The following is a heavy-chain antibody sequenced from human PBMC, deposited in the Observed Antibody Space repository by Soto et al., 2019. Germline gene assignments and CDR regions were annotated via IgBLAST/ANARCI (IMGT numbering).Heavy chain of an antibody. J-gene: IGHJ6*03. CDR2: ISGSGGST. CDR3: AKRSFAWEDIVVVVLTRYYIDV. V-gene: IGHV3-23*01. Sequence: GGSLRLSCAASGFTFSSYAMSWVRQAPGKGLEWVSAISGSGGSTYYADSVKGRFTISRDNSKNTLYLQMNSLRAEDTAVYYCAKRSFAWEDIVVVVLTRYYIDVWGKGTTVTVSS. D-gene: IGHD2-15*01. CDR1: GFTFSSYA.